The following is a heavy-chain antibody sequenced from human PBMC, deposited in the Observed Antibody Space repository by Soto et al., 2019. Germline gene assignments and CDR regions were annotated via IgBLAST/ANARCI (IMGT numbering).Heavy chain of an antibody. CDR2: INHSGSA. CDR1: GGSFSGYY. V-gene: IGHV4-34*01. D-gene: IGHD1-1*01. J-gene: IGHJ6*03. CDR3: ARGAENWTLYYYYYMDV. Sequence: SETLSLTCAVYGGSFSGYYWSWIRQPPGKGLEWIGEINHSGSANYNPSLKGRVTISVDTSKNQFSLKLSSVTAADTAVYYCARGAENWTLYYYYYMDVWGKGTTVTVSS.